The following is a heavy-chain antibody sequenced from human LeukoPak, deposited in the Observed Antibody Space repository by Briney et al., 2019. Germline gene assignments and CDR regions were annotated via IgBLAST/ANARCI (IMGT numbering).Heavy chain of an antibody. J-gene: IGHJ4*02. CDR3: ARAGDGYNLFSY. V-gene: IGHV4-59*01. CDR2: IYYSGST. Sequence: SETLSLTCTVSGGSISSYYSSWIRQPPAKGLEGIGYIYYSGSTNYNPSLKSRVTISVDTSKNQFSLKLSSVTAADKGVYYCARAGDGYNLFSYWGQGTLVTVSS. CDR1: GGSISSYY. D-gene: IGHD5-24*01.